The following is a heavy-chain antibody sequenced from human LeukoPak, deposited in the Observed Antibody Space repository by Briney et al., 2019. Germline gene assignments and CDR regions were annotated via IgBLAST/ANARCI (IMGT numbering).Heavy chain of an antibody. V-gene: IGHV3-30*02. D-gene: IGHD3-22*01. J-gene: IGHJ4*02. CDR1: GFTFSSYG. CDR3: AKAPRDYDSSGYYTLNHPIDY. Sequence: HPGGSLRLSCAASGFTFSSYGMHWVRQAPGKGLEWVAFIRYDGSNKYYADSVKGRFTISRDNSKNTLYLQMNSLRAEDTAVYYCAKAPRDYDSSGYYTLNHPIDYWGQGTLVTVSS. CDR2: IRYDGSNK.